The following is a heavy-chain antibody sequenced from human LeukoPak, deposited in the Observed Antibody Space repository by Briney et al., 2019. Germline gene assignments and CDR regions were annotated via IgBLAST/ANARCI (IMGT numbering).Heavy chain of an antibody. CDR1: GGSISSSSYY. CDR3: ARLPNYDILTGYSDNWFDP. CDR2: IYYSGST. D-gene: IGHD3-9*01. V-gene: IGHV4-39*01. J-gene: IGHJ5*02. Sequence: KPSETLSLTCTVSGGSISSSSYYWGWIRQPPGKGLEWIGSIYYSGSTYYNPSLKSRVTISVDTSKNQFSLKLSSVTAADTAVYYCARLPNYDILTGYSDNWFDPWGQGTLVTVSS.